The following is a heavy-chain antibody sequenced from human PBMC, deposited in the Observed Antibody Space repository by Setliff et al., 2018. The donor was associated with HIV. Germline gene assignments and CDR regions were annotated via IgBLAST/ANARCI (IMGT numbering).Heavy chain of an antibody. J-gene: IGHJ2*01. CDR3: ARVPIVVITNWYFDL. V-gene: IGHV4-59*01. Sequence: SETLSLTCTVSGGSISSNYWSWIRQPPGKGLEWIGCISYRGTTNYNPSLKSRVTILVDTSKKQFSLNLTSVTAADTAVYYCARVPIVVITNWYFDLWGRGALVTVSS. D-gene: IGHD3-22*01. CDR1: GGSISSNY. CDR2: ISYRGTT.